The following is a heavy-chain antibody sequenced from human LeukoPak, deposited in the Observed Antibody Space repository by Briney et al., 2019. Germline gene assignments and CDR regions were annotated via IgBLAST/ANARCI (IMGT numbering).Heavy chain of an antibody. CDR2: INPNSGGT. CDR3: ARDPFGYCSSTSCLTQDY. Sequence: GASVKVSCKASGYTFTGYYMHWVRQAPGQGLEWMGWINPNSGGTNYAQKFQGRVTMTRDTSISTAYMELSRLRSGDTAVYYCARDPFGYCSSTSCLTQDYWGQGTLVTVSS. CDR1: GYTFTGYY. J-gene: IGHJ4*02. D-gene: IGHD2-2*03. V-gene: IGHV1-2*02.